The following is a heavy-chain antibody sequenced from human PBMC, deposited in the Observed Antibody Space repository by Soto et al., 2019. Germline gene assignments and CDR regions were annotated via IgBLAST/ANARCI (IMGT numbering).Heavy chain of an antibody. CDR1: GGSIISSNW. V-gene: IGHV4-4*02. D-gene: IGHD3-10*01. CDR2: IYHSGST. CDR3: ARLPSSGTYYKVNYYYGMDV. Sequence: QVQLQESGPGLVKPSGTLSLTCAVSGGSIISSNWWNWVRQPPGKGLERIGEIYHSGSTNYNPSLKSRVTISVDKSKTQCSLKLSSVTAADTAVYYCARLPSSGTYYKVNYYYGMDVWGQGTTVTVSS. J-gene: IGHJ6*02.